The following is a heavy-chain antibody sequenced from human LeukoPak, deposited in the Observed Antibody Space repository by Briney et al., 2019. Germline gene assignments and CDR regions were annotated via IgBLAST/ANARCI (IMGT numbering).Heavy chain of an antibody. Sequence: GASLLISCQGSGYIFTSYWIGWVRQLPGKGLEWMGIIYPGDSDTRYSPSFQGQVTISADKSISTAYLQWSSLKASDTAMYYCARHSVYYGVKWGQGTLVTVSS. D-gene: IGHD3-16*01. CDR3: ARHSVYYGVK. CDR1: GYIFTSYW. CDR2: IYPGDSDT. V-gene: IGHV5-51*01. J-gene: IGHJ4*02.